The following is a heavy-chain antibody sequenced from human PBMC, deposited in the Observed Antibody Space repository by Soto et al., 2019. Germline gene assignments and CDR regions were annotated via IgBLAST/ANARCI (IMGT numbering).Heavy chain of an antibody. CDR2: ISRSSTGI. D-gene: IGHD3-10*01. V-gene: IGHV3-48*02. J-gene: IGHJ6*02. Sequence: EVQLVESGGGLVQPGGSLRLSCAASGFTFSLYSMSWVRQAPGKGLEWVSYISRSSTGIHYEGSVKGRFTISRDDAKTSMPMQMSSPRDGDTAVYYCARAVTWGLDVWGQGGTVSISS. CDR1: GFTFSLYS. CDR3: ARAVTWGLDV.